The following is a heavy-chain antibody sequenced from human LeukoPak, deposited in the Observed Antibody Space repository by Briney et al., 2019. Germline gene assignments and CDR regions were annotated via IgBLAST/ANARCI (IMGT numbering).Heavy chain of an antibody. J-gene: IGHJ4*02. CDR2: MHHSGNT. Sequence: SETLSLTCTVSGGSISSYYWSWIRQPPGRGLELIGYMHHSGNTNYNPSLKSRVTMSEDTSKNQISLKLSSVTAADTAVYFCARNRDYFDYWGQGTLVTVSS. CDR3: ARNRDYFDY. D-gene: IGHD1-14*01. CDR1: GGSISSYY. V-gene: IGHV4-59*01.